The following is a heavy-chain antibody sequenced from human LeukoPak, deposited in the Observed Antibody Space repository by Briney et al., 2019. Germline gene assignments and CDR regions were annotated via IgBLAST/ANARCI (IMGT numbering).Heavy chain of an antibody. CDR3: ARTYYYDRSGYYWGY. V-gene: IGHV1-46*01. CDR1: GYTFTNYY. CDR2: FNPIGDTT. J-gene: IGHJ4*02. Sequence: GASVKVSCKASGYTFTNYYIQWVRQAPGQGLEWMGVFNPIGDTTGYAQKFQGRITMTRDTSTNTVFMELRRLRSEDSAVYYCARTYYYDRSGYYWGYWGQGTLVTVSS. D-gene: IGHD3-22*01.